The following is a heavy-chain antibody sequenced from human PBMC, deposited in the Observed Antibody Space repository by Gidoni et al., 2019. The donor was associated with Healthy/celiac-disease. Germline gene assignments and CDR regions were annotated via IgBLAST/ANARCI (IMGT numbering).Heavy chain of an antibody. J-gene: IGHJ6*02. CDR2: IIPIFGTA. D-gene: IGHD3-3*01. V-gene: IGHV1-69*01. Sequence: QVQLVQSGAEVKKPGSSVKVSCKASGGTFSSYATSWVRQAPGQGLEWMGGIIPIFGTANYAQKFQGRVTITADESTSTAYMELSSLRSEDTAVYYCARDSLEFRERPYYYGMDVWGQGTTVTVSS. CDR3: ARDSLEFRERPYYYGMDV. CDR1: GGTFSSYA.